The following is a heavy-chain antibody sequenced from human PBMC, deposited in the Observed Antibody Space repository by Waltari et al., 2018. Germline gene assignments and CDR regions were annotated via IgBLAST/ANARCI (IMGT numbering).Heavy chain of an antibody. Sequence: QVQPVQSGAEVKKPGSSVKVSCKASGGTFSSYAISWVRQAPGQGLEWMGGTIPIFGTANYAQKFQGRVTITADESTSTAYMELSSLRSEDTAVYYCASNYAGYRDAFDIWGQGTMVTVSS. J-gene: IGHJ3*02. D-gene: IGHD1-7*01. CDR3: ASNYAGYRDAFDI. CDR2: TIPIFGTA. V-gene: IGHV1-69*01. CDR1: GGTFSSYA.